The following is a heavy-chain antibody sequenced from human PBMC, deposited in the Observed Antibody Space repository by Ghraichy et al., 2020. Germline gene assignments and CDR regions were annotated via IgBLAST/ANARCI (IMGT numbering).Heavy chain of an antibody. J-gene: IGHJ4*02. D-gene: IGHD7-27*01. CDR1: GFTVTNNS. Sequence: GGSLRLSCAASGFTVTNNSMSWVRQAPGKGLEWISVFYSAGQTYYADSVKGRFTISRDNSKNTVYLQMNSLRAEDTAVYYCARGYIGWGLYYFDYWGQGTLVTVSS. CDR2: FYSAGQT. CDR3: ARGYIGWGLYYFDY. V-gene: IGHV3-53*01.